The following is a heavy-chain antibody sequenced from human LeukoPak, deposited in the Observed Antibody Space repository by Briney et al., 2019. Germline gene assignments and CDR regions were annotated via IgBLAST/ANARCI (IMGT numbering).Heavy chain of an antibody. Sequence: GGSLRLSCAASGFVFSSFAMTWVRQAPGKGLEWVSILSGSGDSTHYAESVKGRFTISRDNSKNTLYLQMNSLRPEDTALYYCAKDLQHLVRTLSFDYWGQGTLVTVSS. CDR2: LSGSGDST. D-gene: IGHD6-13*01. J-gene: IGHJ4*02. CDR1: GFVFSSFA. CDR3: AKDLQHLVRTLSFDY. V-gene: IGHV3-23*01.